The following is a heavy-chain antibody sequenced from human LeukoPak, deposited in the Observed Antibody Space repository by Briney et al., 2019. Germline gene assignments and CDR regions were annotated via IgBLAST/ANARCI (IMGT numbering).Heavy chain of an antibody. CDR2: IWYDGSNK. Sequence: GRSLRLSCAASGFTFSSYGMHWVRQAPGKGLEWVAVIWYDGSNKYYADSVKGRFTISRDNSKNTLYLQMNSLRAKDTAVYYCARDVIGSGSFDYWGQGTLVTVSS. D-gene: IGHD3-10*01. V-gene: IGHV3-33*01. J-gene: IGHJ4*02. CDR1: GFTFSSYG. CDR3: ARDVIGSGSFDY.